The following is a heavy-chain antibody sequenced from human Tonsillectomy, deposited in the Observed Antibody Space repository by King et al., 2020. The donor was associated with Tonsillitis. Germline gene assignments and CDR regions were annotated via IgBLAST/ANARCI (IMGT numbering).Heavy chain of an antibody. CDR3: ARDRDLRREMAWFDP. Sequence: VQLVQSGAEVKKPGASVKVSCKASGYTFTSYGISWVRQAPGQGLEWMGWISAYNGNTNHAQKLQGRVTLTTDTSTSTAYMELRSLRSDDTAVYYCARDRDLRREMAWFDPWGQGTLVTVSS. V-gene: IGHV1-18*01. J-gene: IGHJ5*02. CDR1: GYTFTSYG. CDR2: ISAYNGNT. D-gene: IGHD5-24*01.